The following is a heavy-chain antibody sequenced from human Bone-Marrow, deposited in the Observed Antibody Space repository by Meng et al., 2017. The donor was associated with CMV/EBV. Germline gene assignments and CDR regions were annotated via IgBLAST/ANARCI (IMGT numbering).Heavy chain of an antibody. CDR1: GGSISSSSYY. D-gene: IGHD2-2*01. Sequence: GSLRLSCTVSGGSISSSSYYWGWIRQPPGKGLEWIGSIYYSGSTYYNPSLKSRVTISVDTSKNQFSLKLSSVTAADTAVYYCARLGGVGYCSSTSCYCFRYFDYWGQRTLVTVSS. J-gene: IGHJ4*02. V-gene: IGHV4-39*01. CDR3: ARLGGVGYCSSTSCYCFRYFDY. CDR2: IYYSGST.